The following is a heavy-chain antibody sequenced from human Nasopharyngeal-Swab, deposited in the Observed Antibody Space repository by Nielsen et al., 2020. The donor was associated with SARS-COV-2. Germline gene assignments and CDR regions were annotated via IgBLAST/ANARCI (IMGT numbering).Heavy chain of an antibody. Sequence: SLMLPCAASGFNFDDYSMHWVRQVPGKGLEWVSLIKSDGSSTYYADSVKGRFTISRVNSEASLHLQMSSLKTEDTAFYYCAKDFGSGWAGFDYWGQGTLVTVSS. CDR1: GFNFDDYS. D-gene: IGHD6-19*01. CDR3: AKDFGSGWAGFDY. CDR2: IKSDGSST. V-gene: IGHV3-43*01. J-gene: IGHJ4*02.